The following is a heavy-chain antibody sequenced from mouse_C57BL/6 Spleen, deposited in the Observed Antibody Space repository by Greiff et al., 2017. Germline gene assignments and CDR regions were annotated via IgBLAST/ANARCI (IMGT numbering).Heavy chain of an antibody. CDR1: GYTFTSYG. CDR3: ARSDYGSSPMDY. V-gene: IGHV1-81*01. D-gene: IGHD1-1*01. Sequence: VNLVESGAELARPGASVKLSCKASGYTFTSYGISWVKQRTGQGLEWIGEIYPRSGNTYYNEKFKGKATLTADKSSSTAYMELRSLTSEDSAVYFCARSDYGSSPMDYWGQGTSVTVSS. J-gene: IGHJ4*01. CDR2: IYPRSGNT.